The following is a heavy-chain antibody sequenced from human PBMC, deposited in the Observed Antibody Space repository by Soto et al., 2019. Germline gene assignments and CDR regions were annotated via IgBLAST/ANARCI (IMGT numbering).Heavy chain of an antibody. CDR2: INHSGST. Sequence: SGTLSLTCAVYGGSFSGYYWSWIRQPPGKGLEWIGEINHSGSTNYNPSLKSRVTISVDTSKNQFSLKLSSVTAADTAVYYCARASGANIDYWGQGNLVTVSS. J-gene: IGHJ4*02. D-gene: IGHD3-10*01. V-gene: IGHV4-34*01. CDR3: ARASGANIDY. CDR1: GGSFSGYY.